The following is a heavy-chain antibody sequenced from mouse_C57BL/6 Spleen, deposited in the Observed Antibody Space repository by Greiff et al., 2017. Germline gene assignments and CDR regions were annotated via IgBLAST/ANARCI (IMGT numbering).Heavy chain of an antibody. V-gene: IGHV5-4*03. CDR1: GFTFSSYA. Sequence: EVMLVESGGGLVKPGGSLKLSCAASGFTFSSYAMSWVRQTPEKRLEWVATISDGGSYTYYPDNVKGRFTISRDNAKNNLYLQMSHLKSEDTAMYYCARGLLLRWYFDVWGTGTTVTVSS. CDR3: ARGLLLRWYFDV. J-gene: IGHJ1*03. CDR2: ISDGGSYT. D-gene: IGHD1-1*01.